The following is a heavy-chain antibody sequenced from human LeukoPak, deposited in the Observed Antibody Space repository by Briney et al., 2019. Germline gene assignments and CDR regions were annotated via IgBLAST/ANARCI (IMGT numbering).Heavy chain of an antibody. CDR1: GGSLSNYY. CDR3: ARGDFHFDN. J-gene: IGHJ4*02. D-gene: IGHD2-21*02. Sequence: SETLSLTCSVSGGSLSNYYWNWLRQPPGKGLEWIGYMSYSGSTNYNPSLKSRVTISLDTSKNQFSLKLNSVTAADTAVYYCARGDFHFDNWGQGTLVTVSS. CDR2: MSYSGST. V-gene: IGHV4-59*01.